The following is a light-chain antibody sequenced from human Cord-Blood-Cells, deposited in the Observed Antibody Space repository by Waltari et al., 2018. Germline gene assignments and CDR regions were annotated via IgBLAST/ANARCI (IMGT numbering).Light chain of an antibody. CDR2: GAS. Sequence: EIVMTQSPATLSVSPGESATLSCRASQSVSSNLAWYQQKPGQAPRLLIYGASTSATGIPARFSGSGSGTEFTLTISSLQSEDCAVYYCQQYNNWPPLTFGGGTKVEIK. V-gene: IGKV3-15*01. CDR3: QQYNNWPPLT. CDR1: QSVSSN. J-gene: IGKJ4*01.